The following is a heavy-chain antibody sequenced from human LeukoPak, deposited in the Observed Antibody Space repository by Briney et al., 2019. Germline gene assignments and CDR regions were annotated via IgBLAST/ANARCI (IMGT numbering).Heavy chain of an antibody. CDR1: GGSISSYY. J-gene: IGHJ6*03. CDR3: AREGYSYGYGLDYYYMDV. CDR2: IYTGGST. V-gene: IGHV4-4*07. Sequence: ASETLSLTCTVSGGSISSYYWSWIRQPAGKGLEWIGRIYTGGSTNYNPPLKSRVTMSVDTSKNQFSLKLNSVTAADTAVYFCAREGYSYGYGLDYYYMDVWGKGTTVTVSS. D-gene: IGHD5-18*01.